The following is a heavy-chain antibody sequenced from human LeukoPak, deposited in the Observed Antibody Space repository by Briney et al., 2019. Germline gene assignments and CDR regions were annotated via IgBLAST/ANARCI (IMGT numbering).Heavy chain of an antibody. D-gene: IGHD2-2*01. CDR2: INHSGST. V-gene: IGHV4-34*01. J-gene: IGHJ4*02. Sequence: SGTLSLTCAVYGGSFSGYYWSWIRQPPGKGLEWIGEINHSGSTNYNPSLKSRVTISVDTSKNQFSLKLSSVTAADTAVYYCARGRGYCSSTSCYPYFDYWGQGTLVTVSS. CDR3: ARGRGYCSSTSCYPYFDY. CDR1: GGSFSGYY.